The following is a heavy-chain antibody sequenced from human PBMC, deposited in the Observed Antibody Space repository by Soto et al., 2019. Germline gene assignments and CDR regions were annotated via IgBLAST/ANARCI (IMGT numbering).Heavy chain of an antibody. Sequence: QVHLVESGGGVVQPGSSLRLSCAASEFTFRIFAMHWLRQSPGKGLAWVAVISYDGSRKADSVKGRFTVSRDSSWNTLYLQMTNLRAEETAIYYCARGDREDIEEVVGVRPGEYSMDVWGQGTTVTVSS. J-gene: IGHJ6*02. CDR2: ISYDGSRK. D-gene: IGHD1-26*01. CDR3: ARGDREDIEEVVGVRPGEYSMDV. V-gene: IGHV3-30-3*01. CDR1: EFTFRIFA.